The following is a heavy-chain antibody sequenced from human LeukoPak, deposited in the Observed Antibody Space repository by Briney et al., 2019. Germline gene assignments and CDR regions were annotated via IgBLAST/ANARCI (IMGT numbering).Heavy chain of an antibody. Sequence: GGSLRLSCAASGFTFSSYGMSWVRQAPGKGLEWVSSISSSSSYIYYADSVKGRFTISRDNAKNSLYLQMNSLRAEDTAVYYCARDHLRGYSYGLGFRDFDYWGQGTLVTVSS. CDR2: ISSSSSYI. D-gene: IGHD5-18*01. CDR1: GFTFSSYG. V-gene: IGHV3-21*01. CDR3: ARDHLRGYSYGLGFRDFDY. J-gene: IGHJ4*02.